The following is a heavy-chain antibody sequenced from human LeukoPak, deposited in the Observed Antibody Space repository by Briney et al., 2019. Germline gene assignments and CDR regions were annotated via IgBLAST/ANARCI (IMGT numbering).Heavy chain of an antibody. Sequence: GGSLRLSCAASGFTFSSYAMSWVRQAPGKGLEWVSAISGSGGSTYYADSVKGRFTISRDNSTNTLYLQMNSLRAEHTAVYYCAKAKKYCRGGSCYYFDYWGQGTLVTVSS. CDR3: AKAKKYCRGGSCYYFDY. CDR1: GFTFSSYA. V-gene: IGHV3-23*01. J-gene: IGHJ4*02. D-gene: IGHD2-15*01. CDR2: ISGSGGST.